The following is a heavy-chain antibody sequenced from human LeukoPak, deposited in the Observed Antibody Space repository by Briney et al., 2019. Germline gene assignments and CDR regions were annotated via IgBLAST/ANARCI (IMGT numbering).Heavy chain of an antibody. CDR2: ISTSSRTI. D-gene: IGHD3-10*01. CDR1: GFTFSSYD. Sequence: GGSLRLSCAGSGFTFSSYDMNWVRQAPGKGLEWLAYISTSSRTIYYADSVKGRFTISRDNAKNSLYMQMNTLRAEDTAVYYCARDLVWFGEPKGYYNYMDVWGKGTTVTVSS. J-gene: IGHJ6*03. V-gene: IGHV3-48*01. CDR3: ARDLVWFGEPKGYYNYMDV.